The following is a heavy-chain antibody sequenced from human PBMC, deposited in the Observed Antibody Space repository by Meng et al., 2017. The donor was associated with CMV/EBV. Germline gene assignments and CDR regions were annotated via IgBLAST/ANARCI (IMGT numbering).Heavy chain of an antibody. CDR1: GGTFSSYA. J-gene: IGHJ5*02. Sequence: SVKVSCKASGGTFSSYAISWLRQAPGQGLEWMGGIIPIFGTANYAQKFQGRVTITTDESTSTAYMELSSLRSEDTAVYYCARDCSSTSCYMEELNWFDPWGQGTLVTVSS. CDR2: IIPIFGTA. D-gene: IGHD2-2*02. CDR3: ARDCSSTSCYMEELNWFDP. V-gene: IGHV1-69*05.